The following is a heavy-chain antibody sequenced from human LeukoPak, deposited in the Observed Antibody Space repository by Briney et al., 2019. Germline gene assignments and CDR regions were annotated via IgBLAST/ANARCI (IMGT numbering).Heavy chain of an antibody. J-gene: IGHJ4*02. CDR3: ATGYKYDITLDY. D-gene: IGHD3-9*01. CDR1: GFTFSSYA. Sequence: GGSLRLSCAASGFTFSSYAMHWVRQAPGKGLEWVAVISYDGSNKCYAESVKGRFTISRDNSKNTLYLQMNSLRAEDTAVYYCATGYKYDITLDYWGQGTLVTVSS. CDR2: ISYDGSNK. V-gene: IGHV3-30*04.